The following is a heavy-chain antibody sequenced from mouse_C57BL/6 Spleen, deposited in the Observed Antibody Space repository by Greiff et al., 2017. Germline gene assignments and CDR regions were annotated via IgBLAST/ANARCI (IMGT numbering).Heavy chain of an antibody. CDR2: INPSSGYT. J-gene: IGHJ4*01. V-gene: IGHV1-4*01. Sequence: QVQLQQSGAELARPGASVKMSCKASGYTFTSYTMHWVKQRPGQGLEWIGYINPSSGYTKYNQKFKDKATLTADKSSSTAYMQLSSLTSEDSAVYYCARSRHDYEGGAMGDWGQGPSVTVSS. CDR1: GYTFTSYT. CDR3: ARSRHDYEGGAMGD. D-gene: IGHD2-4*01.